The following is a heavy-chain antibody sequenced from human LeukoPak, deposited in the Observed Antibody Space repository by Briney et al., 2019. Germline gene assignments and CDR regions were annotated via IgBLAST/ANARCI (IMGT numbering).Heavy chain of an antibody. V-gene: IGHV4-59*01. Sequence: SETLSLTCTVSGGSISSYYWSWIRQPPGKGLEWIGYIYYSGSTNYNPSLKSRVTISLDTSKNQFSLKLSSVTSADTAVYYCTRETSSWYHNWFDPWGQGTLVSVSS. CDR3: TRETSSWYHNWFDP. D-gene: IGHD6-13*01. J-gene: IGHJ5*02. CDR2: IYYSGST. CDR1: GGSISSYY.